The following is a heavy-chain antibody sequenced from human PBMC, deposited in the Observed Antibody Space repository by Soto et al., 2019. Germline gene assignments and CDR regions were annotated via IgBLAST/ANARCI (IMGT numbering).Heavy chain of an antibody. J-gene: IGHJ6*02. CDR1: GASISSDDYY. V-gene: IGHV4-30-4*01. Sequence: QVQLQESGPGLVKPSQTLSLTCSISGASISSDDYYWSWFRQPPGKGLEWIGYISYSGSTYYNPSLKSRITISVATSKTQFSLILSSVTAEDTAVFYCAREVNNYYGMDVWGQGTKVTVSS. CDR2: ISYSGST. CDR3: AREVNNYYGMDV.